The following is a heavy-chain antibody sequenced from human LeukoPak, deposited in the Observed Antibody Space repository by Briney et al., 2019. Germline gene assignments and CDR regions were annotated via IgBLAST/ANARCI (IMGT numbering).Heavy chain of an antibody. D-gene: IGHD3-22*01. CDR1: GFTFGDYA. J-gene: IGHJ3*02. Sequence: GGSLRLSCTGSGFTFGDYAMSWVRQAPGKGLEWVGFIRGKAYGETTEYAPSVKGRFTISRDDSKSIAYLQMNSLKTEDTAVYYCTKYYYDSNDAFHIWGQGTMVTVSP. V-gene: IGHV3-49*04. CDR3: TKYYYDSNDAFHI. CDR2: IRGKAYGETT.